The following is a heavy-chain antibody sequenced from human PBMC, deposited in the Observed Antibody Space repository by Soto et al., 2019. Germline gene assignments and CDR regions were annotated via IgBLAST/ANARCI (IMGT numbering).Heavy chain of an antibody. CDR2: ISKSDYT. J-gene: IGHJ4*02. CDR1: GFAFNNYG. D-gene: IGHD2-2*01. CDR3: AREDSIIIPAVSDF. Sequence: GGSLRLSCTVSGFAFNNYGINWVRQAPGKGLEWVSSISKSDYTYYSDSVKGRYTISRDNAKNSVSLQMNTLRVEDTAVYYCAREDSIIIPAVSDFWGQGTLVTVSS. V-gene: IGHV3-21*01.